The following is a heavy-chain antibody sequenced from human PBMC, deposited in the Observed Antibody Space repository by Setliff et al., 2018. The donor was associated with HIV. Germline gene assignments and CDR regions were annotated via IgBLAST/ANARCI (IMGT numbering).Heavy chain of an antibody. J-gene: IGHJ6*02. V-gene: IGHV3-21*01. CDR3: AKDFPPPNGMDV. Sequence: GGSLRLSCAASGFTFSSYGMHWVRQAPGKGLEWVSSISSSSSYIYYADSVKGRFTISRDNAKNSLYLQMNSLRAEDTAVYYCAKDFPPPNGMDVWGQGTTVTVSS. CDR2: ISSSSSYI. CDR1: GFTFSSYG.